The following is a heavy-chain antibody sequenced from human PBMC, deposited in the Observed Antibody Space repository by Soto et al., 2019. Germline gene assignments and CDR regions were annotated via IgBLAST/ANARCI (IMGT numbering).Heavy chain of an antibody. CDR3: AKDPIFPSSASPYYYYGMDV. J-gene: IGHJ6*02. CDR2: ISYDGSNK. D-gene: IGHD3-3*02. CDR1: GFTFSSYG. V-gene: IGHV3-30*18. Sequence: GGSLRLSCAASGFTFSSYGMHWVRQAPGKGLEWVAVISYDGSNKYYADSVKGRFTISRDNSKNTLYLQMNSLRAEDTAVYYCAKDPIFPSSASPYYYYGMDVWGQGTTVTVSS.